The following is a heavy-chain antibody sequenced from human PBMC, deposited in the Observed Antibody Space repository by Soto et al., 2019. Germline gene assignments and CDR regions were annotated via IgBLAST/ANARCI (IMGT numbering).Heavy chain of an antibody. D-gene: IGHD1-26*01. CDR3: AKGGRWELRTWFDP. CDR1: GFTFSSYA. V-gene: IGHV3-23*01. J-gene: IGHJ5*02. Sequence: QPGGSLRLSCAASGFTFSSYAMSWVRRAPGKGLEWVSAISGSGGSTYYADFVKGRFTISRDNSKNTLYLQMNSLRAEDTAVYYCAKGGRWELRTWFDPWGQGTLVTVSS. CDR2: ISGSGGST.